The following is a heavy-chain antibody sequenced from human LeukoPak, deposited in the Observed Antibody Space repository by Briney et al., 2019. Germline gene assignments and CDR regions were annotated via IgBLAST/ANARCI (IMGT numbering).Heavy chain of an antibody. CDR2: ISYDESDK. V-gene: IGHV3-30*18. Sequence: GGSLRLSCAASGFTFSNYGMHWVRQAPGKGLEWVAVISYDESDKYYADSVKGRFTISRDNSKNTLYLQMNSLRPEDAAVYYCAKGVVAATNAAYYGMDVWGQGTTVTVSS. CDR1: GFTFSNYG. J-gene: IGHJ6*02. CDR3: AKGVVAATNAAYYGMDV. D-gene: IGHD2-15*01.